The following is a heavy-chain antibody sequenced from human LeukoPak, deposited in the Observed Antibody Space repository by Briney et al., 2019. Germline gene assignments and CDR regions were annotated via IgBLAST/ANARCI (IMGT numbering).Heavy chain of an antibody. CDR3: ATLRRYGSGTNYPPGYFDY. Sequence: PSETLSLTCNVSGGSISTYFWSWIRQPPGKGLEWVETFYYSGRTYYNPSLKSRVSLSVDTSQNLFSLHLNSVTAADTAVYYCATLRRYGSGTNYPPGYFDYWGQGTLVSVSS. D-gene: IGHD3-10*01. J-gene: IGHJ4*02. CDR1: GGSISTYF. V-gene: IGHV4-59*04. CDR2: FYYSGRT.